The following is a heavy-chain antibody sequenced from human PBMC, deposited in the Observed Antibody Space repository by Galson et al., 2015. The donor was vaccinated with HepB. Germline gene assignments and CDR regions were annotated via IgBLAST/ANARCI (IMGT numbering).Heavy chain of an antibody. V-gene: IGHV3-15*01. D-gene: IGHD3-22*01. CDR2: IKSNTDGGTT. CDR1: GYTFSNAW. Sequence: SLRLSCAASGYTFSNAWMSWVRQAPGKGLEWVGRIKSNTDGGTTDYAAPVKGRFTISRDDSKNTLYLQMNSLKTEDTAVYYCTTEVVVIDWRLAFDIWGQGTMVTVSS. J-gene: IGHJ3*02. CDR3: TTEVVVIDWRLAFDI.